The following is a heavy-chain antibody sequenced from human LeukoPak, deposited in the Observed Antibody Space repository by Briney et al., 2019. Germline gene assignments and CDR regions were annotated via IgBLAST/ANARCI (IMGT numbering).Heavy chain of an antibody. CDR1: GYTFTSYY. D-gene: IGHD3-22*01. J-gene: IGHJ4*02. V-gene: IGHV1-46*01. CDR3: ARAMNSWFLLDLDY. CDR2: INPSGGRT. Sequence: ASVKVSCKASGYTFTSYYMHWVRQAPGQGLEWMGIINPSGGRTSCAQKFQGRVTMTRDTSTSTAYMALSSLRSDDTAMYYCARAMNSWFLLDLDYWGQGNLVTVSS.